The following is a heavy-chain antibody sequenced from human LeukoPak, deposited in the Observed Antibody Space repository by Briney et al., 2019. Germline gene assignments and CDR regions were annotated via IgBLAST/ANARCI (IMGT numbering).Heavy chain of an antibody. CDR1: GFTLNTYA. D-gene: IGHD6-13*01. V-gene: IGHV3-30-3*01. Sequence: GGSLRLSCAASGFTLNTYAMHWVRQAPGKGLEWVAVISYDSSNYYYADSVKGRFTISRDNSRNSLYLQMNSLRVEDTAIYYCARRIAAAGGAYFDYWGQGTLVTVSS. CDR2: ISYDSSNY. CDR3: ARRIAAAGGAYFDY. J-gene: IGHJ4*02.